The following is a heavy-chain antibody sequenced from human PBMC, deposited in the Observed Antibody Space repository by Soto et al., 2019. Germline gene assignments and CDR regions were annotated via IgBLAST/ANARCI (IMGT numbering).Heavy chain of an antibody. CDR1: GLTIDYAW. CDR3: ITFGYNKRERFDY. V-gene: IGHV3-15*01. J-gene: IGHJ4*02. CDR2: LKSETDGGTA. D-gene: IGHD6-25*01. Sequence: PGVSLRLPCAPSGLTIDYAWPGRSRPAPGKGLEWVGRLKSETDGGTAEYAAPVKGRFTISRDASQSTLYLHMNSLSTDDTAVYYCITFGYNKRERFDYWGQGNPVTVSS.